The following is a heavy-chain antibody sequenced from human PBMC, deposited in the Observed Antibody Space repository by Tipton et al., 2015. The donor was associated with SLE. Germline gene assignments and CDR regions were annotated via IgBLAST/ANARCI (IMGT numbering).Heavy chain of an antibody. V-gene: IGHV4-59*01. Sequence: LRLFCTVSGGSISSYYWSWIRQPPGKGLEWIGYIYYSGSTNYNPSLKSRVTMSVDTSKNQFSLKLSSVTAADTAVYYCARGGRSAIFGGTPPSTVYLWGHGT. CDR1: GGSISSYY. D-gene: IGHD3-3*01. CDR3: ARGGRSAIFGGTPPSTVYL. CDR2: IYYSGST. J-gene: IGHJ3*01.